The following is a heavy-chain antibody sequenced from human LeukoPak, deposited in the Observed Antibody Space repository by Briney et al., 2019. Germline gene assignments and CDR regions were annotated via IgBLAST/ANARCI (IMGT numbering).Heavy chain of an antibody. CDR1: GYTFTGYY. CDR3: ARGQAAAGLLPFDY. J-gene: IGHJ4*02. V-gene: IGHV1-2*02. D-gene: IGHD6-13*01. CDR2: INPNSGGR. Sequence: ASVKVSCKASGYTFTGYYMHWVRQAPGQGLDWMGWINPNSGGRNYAQKFQGRVTMTRDTSISTAYMELSRLRSDDTAVYYCARGQAAAGLLPFDYWGQGTLVTVSS.